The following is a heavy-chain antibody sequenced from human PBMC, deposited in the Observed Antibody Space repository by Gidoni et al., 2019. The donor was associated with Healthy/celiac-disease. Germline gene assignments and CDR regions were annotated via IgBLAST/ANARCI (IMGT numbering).Heavy chain of an antibody. D-gene: IGHD4-17*01. J-gene: IGHJ5*02. CDR3: AREEYGESHSFDP. Sequence: QVQLVHSGAEVKKPGSSVTVSCKASGGTFSSYTISWVRQAPGQGLEWMGRIIPILGIANYAQKFQGRVTITADKSTSTAYMELSSLRSEDTAVYYCAREEYGESHSFDPWGQGTLVTVSS. CDR2: IIPILGIA. CDR1: GGTFSSYT. V-gene: IGHV1-69*02.